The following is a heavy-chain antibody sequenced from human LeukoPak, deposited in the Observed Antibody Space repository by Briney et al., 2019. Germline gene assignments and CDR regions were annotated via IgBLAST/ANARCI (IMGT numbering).Heavy chain of an antibody. J-gene: IGHJ4*02. CDR3: AKRGVVIRVILVGFHKEAYYFDS. Sequence: GGSLRLSCAVPGITLSNYGMTWVRQAPGKGLEWGAGISDSGGSTNYADSVKGRFTISRDNPKNTLYLQMNGLRAEDTAVYFCAKRGVVIRVILVGFHKEAYYFDSWGQGALVTVSS. CDR1: GITLSNYG. V-gene: IGHV3-23*01. D-gene: IGHD3-22*01. CDR2: ISDSGGST.